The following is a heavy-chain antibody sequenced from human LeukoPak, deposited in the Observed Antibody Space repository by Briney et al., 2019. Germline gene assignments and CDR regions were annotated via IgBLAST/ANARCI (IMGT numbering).Heavy chain of an antibody. CDR2: ISWNSGSI. J-gene: IGHJ4*02. D-gene: IGHD2-2*01. Sequence: PGGSLRLSCAASGFTFDDYAMHWVRQAPGKGLEWVSGISWNSGSIGYADSVKGRFTISRDNSKNTLYLQMNSLRAEDTAVYYCARDIVVVPAALDYWGQGTLVTVSS. CDR3: ARDIVVVPAALDY. CDR1: GFTFDDYA. V-gene: IGHV3-9*01.